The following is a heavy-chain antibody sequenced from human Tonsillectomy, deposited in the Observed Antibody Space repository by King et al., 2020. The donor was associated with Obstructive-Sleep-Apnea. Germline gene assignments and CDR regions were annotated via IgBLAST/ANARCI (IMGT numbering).Heavy chain of an antibody. CDR2: ISWNSGRR. V-gene: IGHV3-9*01. CDR3: ANDGSSSWVEYFPH. CDR1: GFTFDDYA. D-gene: IGHD6-13*01. Sequence: DVQLVESGGGLVQPGRSLRLSCAASGFTFDDYAMHWVRQAPGKGLEWVSGISWNSGRRGYADSVKGRFTISRDNAKNSLYLQVNNRRAEDTALYYCANDGSSSWVEYFPHWGQGTPVTVSS. J-gene: IGHJ1*01.